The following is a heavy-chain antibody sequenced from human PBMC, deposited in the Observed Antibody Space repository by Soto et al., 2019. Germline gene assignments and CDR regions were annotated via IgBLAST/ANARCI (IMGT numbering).Heavy chain of an antibody. V-gene: IGHV4-4*08. D-gene: IGHD1-26*01. CDR3: ARAPLRDGSYSIPPTFDF. Sequence: PSETLSLTCTVSGGSISSYYWTWLRQPPGKGLEWLGYISDSGNTHYNPSLKSRVTISVDTSKSQFSLKVNSVSAADTAVYYCARAPLRDGSYSIPPTFDFWGPGTLVTVSP. CDR1: GGSISSYY. J-gene: IGHJ4*02. CDR2: ISDSGNT.